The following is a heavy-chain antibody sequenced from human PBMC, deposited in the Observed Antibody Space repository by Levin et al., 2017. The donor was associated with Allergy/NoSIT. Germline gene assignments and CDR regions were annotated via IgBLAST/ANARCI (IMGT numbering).Heavy chain of an antibody. CDR1: GFQFSLYG. CDR3: ATRGYCSGNTCQSHDAIDV. CDR2: IVFDGNDQ. Sequence: GESLKISCAASGFQFSLYGMHWVRQAPGKGLEWVALIVFDGNDQYYADSVKGRFTISRDNSKNTLYLQMSSLRENDTAIYYCATRGYCSGNTCQSHDAIDVWGQGTLVIVSS. V-gene: IGHV3-30*03. D-gene: IGHD2-15*01. J-gene: IGHJ3*01.